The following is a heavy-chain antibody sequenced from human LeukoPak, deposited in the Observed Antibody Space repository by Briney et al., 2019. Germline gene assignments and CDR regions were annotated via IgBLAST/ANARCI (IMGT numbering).Heavy chain of an antibody. CDR3: ARGPGGKLPLFTVYFDY. V-gene: IGHV3-23*01. CDR1: GFTFSNYW. D-gene: IGHD1-7*01. Sequence: GGSLRLSCAASGFTFSNYWRPWVRKAPGKGREWVSGISWNSGSMDYADSVKGRFTISRDNSKNTLYLQMNSLRAEDTAVYYCARGPGGKLPLFTVYFDYWGQGTLVPVSS. J-gene: IGHJ4*02. CDR2: ISWNSGSM.